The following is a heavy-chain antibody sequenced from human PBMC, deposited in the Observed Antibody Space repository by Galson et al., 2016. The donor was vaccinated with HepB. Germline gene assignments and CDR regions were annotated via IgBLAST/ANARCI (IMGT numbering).Heavy chain of an antibody. CDR2: INPTDGGT. J-gene: IGHJ4*02. D-gene: IGHD3-16*01. CDR1: GYIFTSYN. V-gene: IGHV1-46*01. CDR3: ARGGLHLGGY. Sequence: SVKVSCKASGYIFTSYNMHWVRQAPGQGLEWIGVINPTDGGTTYAQRFQGRVTMTRDTATNTVYMELSSLGSEDTAVYYGARGGLHLGGYWGQGALVTVSS.